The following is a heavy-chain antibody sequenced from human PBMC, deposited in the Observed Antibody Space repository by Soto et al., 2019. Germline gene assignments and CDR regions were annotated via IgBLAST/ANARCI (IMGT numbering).Heavy chain of an antibody. Sequence: EVQLVESGGGLVQPGGSLRLSCAASGFTFSFYWMSWVRQAPGKGLEWLGTIKLDASEKKSKNSLYLQMDSLRAEDTAVYYCARDSGYGSGASVTHYLDFWGRGTLVTVSS. D-gene: IGHD3-10*01. CDR2: IKLDASE. J-gene: IGHJ4*01. CDR3: ARDSGYGSGASVTHYLDF. V-gene: IGHV3-7*01. CDR1: GFTFSFYW.